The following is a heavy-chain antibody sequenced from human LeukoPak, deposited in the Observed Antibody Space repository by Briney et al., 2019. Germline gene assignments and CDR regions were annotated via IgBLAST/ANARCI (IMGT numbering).Heavy chain of an antibody. CDR3: AKDSGYGGTRGRVDY. V-gene: IGHV3-30*18. CDR1: GFTFSSYG. D-gene: IGHD4-23*01. CDR2: ISYDGSNK. J-gene: IGHJ4*02. Sequence: TGGSLRLSCAASGFTFSSYGMHWVRQAPGKGLEWVAVISYDGSNKYYADSVKGRFTISRDNSKNTPYLQMNSLRAEDTAVYYCAKDSGYGGTRGRVDYWGQGTLVTVSS.